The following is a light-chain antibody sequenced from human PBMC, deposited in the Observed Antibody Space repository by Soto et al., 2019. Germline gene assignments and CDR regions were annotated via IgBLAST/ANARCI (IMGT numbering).Light chain of an antibody. V-gene: IGKV3-20*01. CDR3: QHSWA. CDR2: DAS. CDR1: QSVSSSY. J-gene: IGKJ1*01. Sequence: EIVLTQSPGTLSLSPGERATLSCRASQSVSSSYLAWYQQKPGQAPRLLIYDASSRATGIPDRFSGSGSGTDFTLTISRLEPEDFAVYYCQHSWAFGQGTKVEIK.